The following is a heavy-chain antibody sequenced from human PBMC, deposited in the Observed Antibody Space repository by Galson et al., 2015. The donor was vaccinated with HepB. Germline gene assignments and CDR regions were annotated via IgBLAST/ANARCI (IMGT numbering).Heavy chain of an antibody. D-gene: IGHD5-18*01. Sequence: SLRLSCAASGFTFSSYWMSWVRQAPGKGLEWVANIKQDGSEKYYVDSVKGRFTISRDNAKNSLYLQMNSLRAEDTAVYYCARDLSIQLWSGLLDYWGQGTLVTVSS. CDR2: IKQDGSEK. V-gene: IGHV3-7*01. CDR1: GFTFSSYW. CDR3: ARDLSIQLWSGLLDY. J-gene: IGHJ4*02.